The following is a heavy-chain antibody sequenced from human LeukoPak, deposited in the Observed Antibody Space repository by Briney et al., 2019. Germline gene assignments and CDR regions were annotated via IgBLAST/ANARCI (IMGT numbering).Heavy chain of an antibody. Sequence: GGSLRLSCAASGFAFNTYSMNWVRQAPGQGLELVSFIFSSSTYIYYTDSVKGRFTISRDNASNSLYLQMDNLRAEDTGVYYCARDFYDGFALDYWGQGTLVTVSS. CDR1: GFAFNTYS. V-gene: IGHV3-21*03. J-gene: IGHJ4*02. CDR3: ARDFYDGFALDY. CDR2: IFSSSTYI. D-gene: IGHD2/OR15-2a*01.